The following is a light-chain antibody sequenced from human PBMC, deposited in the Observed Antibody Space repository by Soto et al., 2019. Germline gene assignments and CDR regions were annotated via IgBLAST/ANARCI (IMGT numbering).Light chain of an antibody. CDR3: AAWDDSLSGVV. CDR2: RND. V-gene: IGLV1-47*01. CDR1: SSNIGTNY. J-gene: IGLJ2*01. Sequence: QSVLTQPPSASATPGQRVTISCSGSSSNIGTNYVYWYQHLPGTAPKLLIYRNDQRPSGVPDRFSGSMSGTAASLAIGGLRSEDEADYYCAAWDDSLSGVVFGGGIKLTVL.